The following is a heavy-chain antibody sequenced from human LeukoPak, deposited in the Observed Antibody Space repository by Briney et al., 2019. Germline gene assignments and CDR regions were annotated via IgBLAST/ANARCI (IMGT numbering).Heavy chain of an antibody. CDR1: GFTFSSYA. J-gene: IGHJ4*02. D-gene: IGHD3-10*01. CDR2: ISSNGGST. V-gene: IGHV3-64*01. CDR3: ARSAGPSGSYYNVDY. Sequence: GGSLRLSCAASGFTFSSYAMHWVRQAPGKGLEYVSAISSNGGSTYYANSVKGRFTISRDNSKNTLYLQMGSLRAEDMAVYYCARSAGPSGSYYNVDYWGQGTLVTVSS.